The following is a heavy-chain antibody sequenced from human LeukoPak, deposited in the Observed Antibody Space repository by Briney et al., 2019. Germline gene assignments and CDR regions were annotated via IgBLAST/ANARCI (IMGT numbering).Heavy chain of an antibody. Sequence: GRSLRFSCVGSGFTFSTYGIHWVRQAPGKGLEWVAVISFDGGIKYYADFVKGRFTISRDNSKNTLYLQMNSLRAEDTAVYYCARTSGSQYDAFDIWGQGTTVTVSS. D-gene: IGHD1-26*01. CDR2: ISFDGGIK. CDR3: ARTSGSQYDAFDI. CDR1: GFTFSTYG. J-gene: IGHJ3*02. V-gene: IGHV3-30*03.